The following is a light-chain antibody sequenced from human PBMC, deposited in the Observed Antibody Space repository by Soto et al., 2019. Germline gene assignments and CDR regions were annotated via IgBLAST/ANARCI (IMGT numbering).Light chain of an antibody. CDR3: QQYHDSSVI. V-gene: IGKV3D-15*01. CDR2: GSS. J-gene: IGKJ5*01. Sequence: VRNRGPPPVSVTPGERAALSVWASQSVSSNLAWYQHKPGQAPRLLVYGSSNRATGIPDRFSGSGSVRDFTITIDRLESADAAVYYCQQYHDSSVIFGQGTRLEIK. CDR1: QSVSSN.